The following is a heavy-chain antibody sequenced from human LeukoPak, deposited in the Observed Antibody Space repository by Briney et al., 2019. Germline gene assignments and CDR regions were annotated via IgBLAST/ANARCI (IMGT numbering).Heavy chain of an antibody. Sequence: SETLSLTCTVSGGSISSGGYYWSWIRQPPGKGLEWTGFISYSGNTYSTPSLESRVTISIDTAKNQFSLRLSSVTAADTAVYFCAREIVSSYYYNGMDVWGQGTTVTVSS. V-gene: IGHV4-30-4*08. D-gene: IGHD5/OR15-5a*01. CDR1: GGSISSGGYY. CDR3: AREIVSSYYYNGMDV. J-gene: IGHJ6*02. CDR2: ISYSGNT.